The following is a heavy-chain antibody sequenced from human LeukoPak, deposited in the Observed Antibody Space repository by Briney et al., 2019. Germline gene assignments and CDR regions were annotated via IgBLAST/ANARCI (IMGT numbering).Heavy chain of an antibody. Sequence: GGSLRLSCAASGFTFSSYWMSWVRQAPGKGLEWVANIKQDGSEKYYVDSVKGRSTISRDNAKNSLYLQMNSLRAEDTAVYYCARGFYYDFWSGYHQRAFDIWGQGTMVTVSS. CDR2: IKQDGSEK. CDR3: ARGFYYDFWSGYHQRAFDI. D-gene: IGHD3-3*01. V-gene: IGHV3-7*01. CDR1: GFTFSSYW. J-gene: IGHJ3*02.